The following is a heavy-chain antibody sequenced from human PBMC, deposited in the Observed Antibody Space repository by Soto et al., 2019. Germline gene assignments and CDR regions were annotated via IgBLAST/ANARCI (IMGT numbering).Heavy chain of an antibody. J-gene: IGHJ1*01. Sequence: RASVKVSCKASGYTFTSYAMHWVRQAPGQRLEWMGWINAGNGNTKYSQKFQGRVTITRDTSASTAYMELSSLRSEDTAVYYCARAWAGYCSRGSCSPKYFQHWGQGTLVTVSS. CDR3: ARAWAGYCSRGSCSPKYFQH. D-gene: IGHD2-15*01. V-gene: IGHV1-3*01. CDR2: INAGNGNT. CDR1: GYTFTSYA.